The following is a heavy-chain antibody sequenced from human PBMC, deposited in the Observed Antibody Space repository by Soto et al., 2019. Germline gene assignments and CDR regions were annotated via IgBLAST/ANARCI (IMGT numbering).Heavy chain of an antibody. CDR1: GFTFNSYS. D-gene: IGHD2-2*01. CDR2: MSRSSRYI. J-gene: IGHJ4*02. V-gene: IGHV3-21*01. Sequence: EVQLVESGGGLVKPGGSLRLSCAASGFTFNSYSMNWVRQAPGKRLEWVSSMSRSSRYIYYADSVKGRFTISRDNTRNSLYLQMNSLRDEDTALYYCVRYCGTTLCNGVSTRTFDYWGQGTLVTVSS. CDR3: VRYCGTTLCNGVSTRTFDY.